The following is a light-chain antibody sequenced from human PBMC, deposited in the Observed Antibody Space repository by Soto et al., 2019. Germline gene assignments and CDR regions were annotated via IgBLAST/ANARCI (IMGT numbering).Light chain of an antibody. Sequence: DIQMTQSPTTLSASVGDRVIITCRASQRMSAWLAWYQQKPGKAPTLLIYDASSLENGVPSRFSGSGSGTDFTLTISSLQPNDFAPYYCQQYDTYPWTFGQGTKVEIK. CDR2: DAS. CDR1: QRMSAW. V-gene: IGKV1-5*01. J-gene: IGKJ1*01. CDR3: QQYDTYPWT.